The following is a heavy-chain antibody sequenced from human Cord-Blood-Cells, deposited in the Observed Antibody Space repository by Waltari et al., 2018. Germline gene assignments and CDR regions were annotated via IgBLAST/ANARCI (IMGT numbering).Heavy chain of an antibody. CDR3: ARAALPAGLLTYYFDY. CDR1: GGSISSSNW. J-gene: IGHJ4*02. Sequence: QVQLQESGPGLVKPSGTLSLTCAVSGGSISSSNWWSWVRQPPGKGLEWIGEIFQSGSTNYNPTRKSRVTISVDKSKNQFSRKLSSVTAADTAVYYCARAALPAGLLTYYFDYWGQGTLVTVSS. CDR2: IFQSGST. D-gene: IGHD2-8*01. V-gene: IGHV4-4*02.